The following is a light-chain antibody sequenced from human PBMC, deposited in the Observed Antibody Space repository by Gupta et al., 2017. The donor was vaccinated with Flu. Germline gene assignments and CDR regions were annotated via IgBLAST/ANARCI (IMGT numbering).Light chain of an antibody. Sequence: KVTISCSGSSSNIGNNYVSWFQQLPGTDTKLLIYENNKRPSGIPDRFSGSKSGTSDTLGITGLQTGDEAEYDCGTWDNSLRAGVFGGGTKLTV. CDR3: GTWDNSLRAGV. J-gene: IGLJ3*02. CDR2: ENN. CDR1: SSNIGNNY. V-gene: IGLV1-51*02.